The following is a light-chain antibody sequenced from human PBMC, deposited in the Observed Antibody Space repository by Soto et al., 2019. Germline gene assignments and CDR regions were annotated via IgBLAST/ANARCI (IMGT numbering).Light chain of an antibody. CDR1: SSDVGAYNY. J-gene: IGLJ1*01. Sequence: SCTGTSSDVGAYNYVSWYQQHPAKVPKLMIYDVSNRPSGVSDRFSGSKSGNTASLTISGLQAEDEADYYCYSYTSSSTYVFGTGTKVTVL. CDR3: YSYTSSSTYV. V-gene: IGLV2-14*04. CDR2: DVS.